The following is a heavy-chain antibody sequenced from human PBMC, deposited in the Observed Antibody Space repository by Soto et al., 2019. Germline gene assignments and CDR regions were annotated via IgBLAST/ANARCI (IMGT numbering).Heavy chain of an antibody. CDR2: INHSGST. D-gene: IGHD3-10*01. J-gene: IGHJ6*02. CDR1: GGSISSYY. Sequence: SETLSLTCTVSGGSISSYYWSWLRQPPGKGLEWIGEINHSGSTNYNPSLKSRVTISVDASKNQFSLKLSSVTAADTAVYYCARVTMVRGVIISYYYYGMDVWGQGTTVTVSS. V-gene: IGHV4-34*01. CDR3: ARVTMVRGVIISYYYYGMDV.